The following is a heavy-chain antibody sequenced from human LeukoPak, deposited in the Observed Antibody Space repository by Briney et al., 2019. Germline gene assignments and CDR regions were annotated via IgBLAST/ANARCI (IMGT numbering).Heavy chain of an antibody. CDR2: INPNSGGT. Sequence: ASVKVSCKGSGYTFTDYYIHWVRQAPGQGLEWMGWINPNSGGTNYAQKFQGRVTMTRDTSISTVYMELSSLRSDDTAVYYCARPLGSLKEYWWFDPWGQGTLVTVSS. CDR3: ARPLGSLKEYWWFDP. D-gene: IGHD2/OR15-2a*01. J-gene: IGHJ5*02. CDR1: GYTFTDYY. V-gene: IGHV1-2*02.